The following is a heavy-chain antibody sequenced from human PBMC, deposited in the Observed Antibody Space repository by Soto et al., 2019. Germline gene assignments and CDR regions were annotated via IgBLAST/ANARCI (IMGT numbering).Heavy chain of an antibody. CDR2: ITTSSHTI. CDR3: ARHGIQVSHDV. Sequence: EGSLRLYCADSGFTFSSYSMDWVRQAPGQGLEWISYITTSSHTIYYADSVRGRFTISRDNAKNSLFLQMNSLRDEDTAVYYCARHGIQVSHDVWGQGTTVTVSS. CDR1: GFTFSSYS. V-gene: IGHV3-48*02. J-gene: IGHJ6*02. D-gene: IGHD5-18*01.